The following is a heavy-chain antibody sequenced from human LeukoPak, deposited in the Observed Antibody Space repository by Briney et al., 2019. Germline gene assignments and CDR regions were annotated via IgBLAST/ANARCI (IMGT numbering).Heavy chain of an antibody. CDR1: GGSITSGDYY. CDR2: IYYSGST. D-gene: IGHD5-24*01. V-gene: IGHV4-30-4*01. CDR3: ARFRDGYNTFDY. Sequence: SETLSLTCTVSGGSITSGDYYWSWIRQPPGKGLEWIGYIYYSGSTYYNPSLKRRVTISVDTSKNQFSLKLSSVTAGDTAVYYCARFRDGYNTFDYWGQGTLVTVSS. J-gene: IGHJ4*02.